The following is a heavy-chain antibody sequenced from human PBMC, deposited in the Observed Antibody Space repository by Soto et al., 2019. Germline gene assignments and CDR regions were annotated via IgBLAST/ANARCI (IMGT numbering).Heavy chain of an antibody. V-gene: IGHV4-59*01. CDR1: GGSISSYY. Sequence: SETLSLTCTVSGGSISSYYWSWIRQPPGKGLEWIGYIYYSGSTNYNPSLKSRVTISVDTSKNQFSLKLSSVTAADTAVYYCARDSGFWSGPPLDYYYYYGMAVWGQGTTVTVSS. J-gene: IGHJ6*02. D-gene: IGHD3-3*01. CDR2: IYYSGST. CDR3: ARDSGFWSGPPLDYYYYYGMAV.